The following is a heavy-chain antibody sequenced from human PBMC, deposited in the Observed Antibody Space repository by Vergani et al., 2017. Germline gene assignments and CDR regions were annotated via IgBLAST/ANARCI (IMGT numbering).Heavy chain of an antibody. Sequence: EVQLVESGGGVVRPGGSLRLSCAASGFTFDDYGMSWVRPAPGKGLEWVSGINWNGGSTGYADSVKGRFTISRDNAKNSLYLQMNSLRAEDTAVYYCARERNAYYDFWSGYYTQYYFDYWGQGTLVTVSS. CDR2: INWNGGST. D-gene: IGHD3-3*01. V-gene: IGHV3-20*04. J-gene: IGHJ4*02. CDR1: GFTFDDYG. CDR3: ARERNAYYDFWSGYYTQYYFDY.